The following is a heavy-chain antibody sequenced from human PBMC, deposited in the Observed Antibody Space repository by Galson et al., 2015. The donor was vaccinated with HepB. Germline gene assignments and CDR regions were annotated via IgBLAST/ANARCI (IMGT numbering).Heavy chain of an antibody. V-gene: IGHV3-30*04. CDR3: ARVRERGPQIYYFFGMDV. J-gene: IGHJ6*02. D-gene: IGHD1-26*01. CDR2: ILYDGSNK. CDR1: GFTFSTYT. Sequence: SLRLSCAASGFTFSTYTMHWVRQAPGKGLEWVAVILYDGSNKDYVDSVKGRFTISRDNSKNTLYLQMDSLRAEDTAVYYCARVRERGPQIYYFFGMDVWGQGTTVTVSS.